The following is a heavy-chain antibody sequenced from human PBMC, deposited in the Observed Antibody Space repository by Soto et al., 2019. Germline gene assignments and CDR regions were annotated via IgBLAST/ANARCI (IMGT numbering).Heavy chain of an antibody. CDR3: XXXXXXXXXXGXDY. V-gene: IGHV3-9*01. J-gene: IGHJ4*02. Sequence: EVQLVESGGGLVQPGRSLRLSCAASGFTFDDYSMHWVRQAPGKGXXWVCGLTWXSVGVTYADSVKGRFTMSRDRXXXXXXXXXXXXXXXXXXXXXXXXXXXXXXXXGXDYWGQGTLVTVSS. CDR1: GFTFDDYS. CDR2: LTWXSVGV.